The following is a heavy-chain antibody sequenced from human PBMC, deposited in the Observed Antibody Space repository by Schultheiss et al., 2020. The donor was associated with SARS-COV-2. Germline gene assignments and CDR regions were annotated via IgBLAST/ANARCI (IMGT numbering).Heavy chain of an antibody. D-gene: IGHD1-26*01. CDR2: IYYSGST. CDR3: ARGWEGRPTFDY. V-gene: IGHV4-59*06. CDR1: GGSISSYY. J-gene: IGHJ4*02. Sequence: SETLSLTCTVSGGSISSYYWSWIRQPPGKGLEWIGYIYYSGSTYYNPSLKSRVTISVDTSKNQFSLKLSSVTAADTAVYYCARGWEGRPTFDYWGQGTLVTVSS.